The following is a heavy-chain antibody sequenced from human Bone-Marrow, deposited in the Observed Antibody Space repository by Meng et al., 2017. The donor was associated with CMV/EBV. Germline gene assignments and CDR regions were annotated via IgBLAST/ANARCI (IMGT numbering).Heavy chain of an antibody. D-gene: IGHD3-16*01. CDR1: GFTFSNHY. V-gene: IGHV3-21*01. J-gene: IGHJ6*02. CDR2: ISSSTSDI. Sequence: GESLKISCAASGFTFSNHYMSWVRQAPGKGLEWVSSISSSTSDISYAYSVTGRFTITRDNAKNTLYLQMNSLRTEDTAVYYCACDRVPPRYGYTSASTEAIHGVDVWGQGTTVTVSS. CDR3: ACDRVPPRYGYTSASTEAIHGVDV.